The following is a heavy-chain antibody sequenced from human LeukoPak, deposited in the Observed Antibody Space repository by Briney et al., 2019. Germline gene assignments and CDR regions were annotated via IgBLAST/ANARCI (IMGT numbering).Heavy chain of an antibody. D-gene: IGHD3-22*01. J-gene: IGHJ5*02. CDR3: ARPPPPYYYDSSGYGFDP. Sequence: SETLSLTCTVSGGSISSYYWSWIRQPPGKGLEWIGYIYYSGSTNYNPSLKSRVTISVDTSKNQFSLKLSSVTAADTAVYYCARPPPPYYYDSSGYGFDPWGQGTLVTVSS. CDR2: IYYSGST. V-gene: IGHV4-59*01. CDR1: GGSISSYY.